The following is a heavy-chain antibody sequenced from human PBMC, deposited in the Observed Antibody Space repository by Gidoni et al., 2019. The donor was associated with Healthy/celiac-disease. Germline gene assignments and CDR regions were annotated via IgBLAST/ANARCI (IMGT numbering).Heavy chain of an antibody. CDR2: IIPIFGTA. CDR1: GGTFSSYA. CDR3: ARETRKTGTTLMGDGGRGEAWFDP. V-gene: IGHV1-69*01. J-gene: IGHJ5*02. D-gene: IGHD1-7*01. Sequence: QVQLVQSGAEVKKPGSSVKVSCKASGGTFSSYAISWVRQAPGQGLEWMGGIIPIFGTANYAQKFQGRVTITADESTSTAYMELSSLRSEDTAVYYCARETRKTGTTLMGDGGRGEAWFDPWGQGTLVTVSS.